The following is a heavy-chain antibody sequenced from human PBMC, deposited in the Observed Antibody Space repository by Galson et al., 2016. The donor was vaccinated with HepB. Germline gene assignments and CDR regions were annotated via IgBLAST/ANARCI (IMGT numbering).Heavy chain of an antibody. Sequence: SLRLSCAASGFTFNNYALNWVRQAPGKGLEWVSAISIRSDSTFYADSVKGRFMIFRDNSKNTLYLQMNTLRVDDTATYYCAKDIRSSVTGWGKRDAFDVWGQETMVTVSS. CDR3: AKDIRSSVTGWGKRDAFDV. CDR1: GFTFNNYA. CDR2: ISIRSDST. V-gene: IGHV3-23*01. D-gene: IGHD3-16*01. J-gene: IGHJ3*01.